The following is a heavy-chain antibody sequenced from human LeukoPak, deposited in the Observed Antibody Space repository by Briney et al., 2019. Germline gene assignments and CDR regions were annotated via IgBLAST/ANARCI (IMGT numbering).Heavy chain of an antibody. D-gene: IGHD3-3*01. CDR1: GFTFSSYS. CDR3: ARDSLRFLEWYRQPVFYYYGMDV. V-gene: IGHV3-21*01. J-gene: IGHJ6*02. CDR2: ISSSSSYI. Sequence: GRSLRLSCAASGFTFSSYSMNWVRQAPGKGLEWVSSISSSSSYIYYADSVKGRFTISRDNAKNSLYLQMNSLRAEDTAVYYCARDSLRFLEWYRQPVFYYYGMDVWGQGTTVTVSS.